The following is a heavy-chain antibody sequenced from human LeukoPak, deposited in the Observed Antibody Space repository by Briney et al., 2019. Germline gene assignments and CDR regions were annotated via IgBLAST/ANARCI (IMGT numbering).Heavy chain of an antibody. J-gene: IGHJ4*02. Sequence: GGSLRRSCAASGFTFSNAWMSWVRQAPGKGLEWVSVIYSGGSTYYADSVKGRFTISRDNSKNTLYLQMNSLRAEDTAVYYCARVGGYDSSGYDRDYFDYWGQGTLVTVSS. V-gene: IGHV3-53*01. CDR1: GFTFSNAW. D-gene: IGHD3-22*01. CDR3: ARVGGYDSSGYDRDYFDY. CDR2: IYSGGST.